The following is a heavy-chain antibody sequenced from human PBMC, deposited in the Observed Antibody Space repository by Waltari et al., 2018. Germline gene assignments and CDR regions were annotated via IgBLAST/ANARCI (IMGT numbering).Heavy chain of an antibody. J-gene: IGHJ4*02. CDR1: GGSISSSSYY. Sequence: QLQLQESGPGLVKPSETLSLTCTVPGGSISSSSYYWGWHRQPPGKGLEWIGSIYYSGSTYYNPSLKSRVTISVDTSKNQFSLKLSSVTAADTAVYYCARHFGQLWLLPFDYWGQGTLVTVSS. D-gene: IGHD5-18*01. V-gene: IGHV4-39*01. CDR3: ARHFGQLWLLPFDY. CDR2: IYYSGST.